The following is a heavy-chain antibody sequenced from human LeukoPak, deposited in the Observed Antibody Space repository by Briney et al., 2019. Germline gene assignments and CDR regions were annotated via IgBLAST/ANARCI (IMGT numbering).Heavy chain of an antibody. V-gene: IGHV4-34*01. CDR1: GGSFSRYY. Sequence: SETLSLTCAVYGGSFSRYYWSGIRQPPGKGREWSGEINHSGSTNYNPSLKSRVTISVDTSKNQFFLKLSSVTAADTAVYYCASPVSGSSGWYYNYWGQGTLVTVSS. J-gene: IGHJ4*02. CDR2: INHSGST. CDR3: ASPVSGSSGWYYNY. D-gene: IGHD6-19*01.